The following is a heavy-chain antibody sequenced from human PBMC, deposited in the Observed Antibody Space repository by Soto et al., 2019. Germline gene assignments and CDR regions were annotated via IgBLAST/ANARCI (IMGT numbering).Heavy chain of an antibody. V-gene: IGHV1-69*02. CDR1: GDTFSFYT. Sequence: QVQLVQSGAEVKKPGSSVKVSCKASGDTFSFYTINWVRQAPGLGLEWVGRINPILSMSNYAQKFQGRVTMTADKSTNTAYMELRRLRPEDTAMYFCATSYGSGYRAFDSWGQGALVTVSS. CDR3: ATSYGSGYRAFDS. CDR2: INPILSMS. D-gene: IGHD3-10*01. J-gene: IGHJ4*02.